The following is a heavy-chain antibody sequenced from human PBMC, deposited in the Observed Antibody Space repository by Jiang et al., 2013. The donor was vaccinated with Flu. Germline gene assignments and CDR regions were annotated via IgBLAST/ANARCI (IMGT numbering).Heavy chain of an antibody. CDR2: MNPNSGNT. V-gene: IGHV1-8*02. Sequence: SGAEVKKPGASVTVSCKASGYSFTSYEINWVRQATGQGLEWMGWMNPNSGNTDYAQKFQGRVTVTRNSSESTAYMELSSLRSADTAIYYCARGQNPFLGSYYYGSGSSFGVFDIWGQGTMVTVSS. CDR1: GYSFTSYE. J-gene: IGHJ3*02. CDR3: ARGQNPFLGSYYYGSGSSFGVFDI. D-gene: IGHD3-10*01.